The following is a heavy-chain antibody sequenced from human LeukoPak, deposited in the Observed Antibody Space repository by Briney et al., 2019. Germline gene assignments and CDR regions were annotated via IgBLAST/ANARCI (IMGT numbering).Heavy chain of an antibody. D-gene: IGHD3-10*01. Sequence: SETLSLTCTVSGGSISSSSYYWGWIRQPPGKGLEWIGSIYYSGSTYYNPSLKSRVTISVDTSKNQFSLKLSSVTAADTAVYYCATYYYGSGSYYIDDYWGQGTLVTVSS. J-gene: IGHJ4*02. CDR1: GGSISSSSYY. CDR2: IYYSGST. V-gene: IGHV4-39*07. CDR3: ATYYYGSGSYYIDDY.